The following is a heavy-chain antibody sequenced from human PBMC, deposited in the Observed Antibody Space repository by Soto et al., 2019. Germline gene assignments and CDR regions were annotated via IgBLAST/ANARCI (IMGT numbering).Heavy chain of an antibody. J-gene: IGHJ4*02. CDR2: ISGSGGST. CDR3: FILYGAARRGFDY. V-gene: IGHV3-23*01. Sequence: GGSLRLSCAASGFTFSSYAMSWVRQAPGKGLEWVSAISGSGGSTYYADSVKGRFTISRDKSKNTAYLHWSSQKAPDTAIYYCFILYGAARRGFDYWGPGTLVTVSS. D-gene: IGHD2-8*01. CDR1: GFTFSSYA.